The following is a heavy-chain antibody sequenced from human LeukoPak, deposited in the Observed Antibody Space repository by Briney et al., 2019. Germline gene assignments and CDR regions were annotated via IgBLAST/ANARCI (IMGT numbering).Heavy chain of an antibody. CDR3: TVHLTASSLGH. J-gene: IGHJ4*02. V-gene: IGHV3-15*01. D-gene: IGHD2-21*02. Sequence: GGSLRLSCAASGFTLSDHYVDWVRQDPGKGLEWVGRILSKAGGETTDYAAPVKGTFTISRDDSKSLGFLQMNSLKTEDTAVYYCTVHLTASSLGHWGQGTLVTVSS. CDR2: ILSKAGGETT. CDR1: GFTLSDHY.